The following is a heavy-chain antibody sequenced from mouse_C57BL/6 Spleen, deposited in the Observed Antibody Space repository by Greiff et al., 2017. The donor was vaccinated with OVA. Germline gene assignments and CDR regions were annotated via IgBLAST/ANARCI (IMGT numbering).Heavy chain of an antibody. J-gene: IGHJ1*03. D-gene: IGHD1-1*01. CDR1: GYAFSSSW. CDR2: IYPGDGDT. CDR3: ARVGSRGGYFDV. V-gene: IGHV1-82*01. Sequence: QVQLKQSGPELVKPGASVKISCKASGYAFSSSWMNWVKQRPGKGLEWIGRIYPGDGDTNYNGKFKGKATLTADKSSSTAYMQLSSLTSEDSAVYFCARVGSRGGYFDVWGTGTTVTVSS.